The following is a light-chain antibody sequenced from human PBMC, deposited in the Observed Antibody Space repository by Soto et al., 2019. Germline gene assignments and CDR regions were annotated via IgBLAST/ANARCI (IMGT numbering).Light chain of an antibody. CDR3: TSYAAGKNVV. Sequence: QSALTQPPSASVSPGQSVTISCTGTSSDVGNYNYVSWYQQYPGKAPKLMIYEVNKRPSGVTDRFSGSKSGNTASLTVSGLQAEDEADYYCTSYAAGKNVVFGGGTKLTVL. CDR1: SSDVGNYNY. V-gene: IGLV2-8*01. J-gene: IGLJ2*01. CDR2: EVN.